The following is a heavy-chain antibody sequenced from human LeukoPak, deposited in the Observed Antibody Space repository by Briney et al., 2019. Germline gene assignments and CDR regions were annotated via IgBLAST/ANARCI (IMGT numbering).Heavy chain of an antibody. V-gene: IGHV4-59*01. CDR3: ARALDRNWFDP. CDR1: GGSISSYY. J-gene: IGHJ5*02. Sequence: PSETLSLTCTVSGGSISSYYWSWIRQPPGKGLEWIGYIYYSGSTNYNPSPKSRVTISVDTSKNQFSLKLSSVTAADTAVYYCARALDRNWFDPWGQGTLVTVSS. CDR2: IYYSGST.